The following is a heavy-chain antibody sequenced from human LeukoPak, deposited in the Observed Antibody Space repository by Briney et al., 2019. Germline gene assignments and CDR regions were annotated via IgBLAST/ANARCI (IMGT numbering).Heavy chain of an antibody. V-gene: IGHV1-2*02. CDR1: GYTFTGYY. D-gene: IGHD3-10*01. Sequence: EASVKVSCKASGYTFTGYYMHWVRQAPGQGLEWMGWINPNSGDTNYAQKFQGRVTMTRDTSISTAYMELSRLRSDDTAVYYCARAMVRGVIVDDYWGQGTLVTVSS. J-gene: IGHJ4*02. CDR2: INPNSGDT. CDR3: ARAMVRGVIVDDY.